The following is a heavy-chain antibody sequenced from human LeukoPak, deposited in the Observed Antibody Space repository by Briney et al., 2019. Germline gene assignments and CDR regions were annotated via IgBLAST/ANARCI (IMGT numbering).Heavy chain of an antibody. Sequence: PSGTLSLTCAVSGDSISSSNWWSWVRQSPVKGLEWVAQLHHSGSTNCNPSLKSRDTISVDKSQNQFSLQLSSVTAADTAVYYCARDPRGIAVAGTLDYWGQGTLVTVSS. CDR3: ARDPRGIAVAGTLDY. J-gene: IGHJ4*02. CDR1: GDSISSSNW. D-gene: IGHD6-13*01. V-gene: IGHV4-4*02. CDR2: LHHSGST.